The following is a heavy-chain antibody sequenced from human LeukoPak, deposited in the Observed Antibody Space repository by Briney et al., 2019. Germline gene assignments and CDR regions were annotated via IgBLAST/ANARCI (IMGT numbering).Heavy chain of an antibody. Sequence: GRSLRLSCAASGFTFDDYAMHWVRQAPGKGLEWVSGISWNSGSIGYADSVKGRFAISRDNAKNSLYLQMNSLRAEDTALYYCAKYAATGGGYWGQGTLVTVSS. J-gene: IGHJ4*02. V-gene: IGHV3-9*01. CDR3: AKYAATGGGY. CDR1: GFTFDDYA. D-gene: IGHD2-8*02. CDR2: ISWNSGSI.